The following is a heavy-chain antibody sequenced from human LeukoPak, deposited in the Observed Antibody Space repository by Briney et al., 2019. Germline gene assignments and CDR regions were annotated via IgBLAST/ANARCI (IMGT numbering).Heavy chain of an antibody. Sequence: GGSLRLSCAASGFTFDDYAMHWVRQAPGKGLEWASLISWDGGSTYYADSVKGRFTISRDNSKNSLYLQMNSLRAEDTALYCCAKMGTSGYQSDYWGQGTLVTVSS. D-gene: IGHD3-3*01. CDR2: ISWDGGST. V-gene: IGHV3-43D*03. CDR3: AKMGTSGYQSDY. J-gene: IGHJ4*02. CDR1: GFTFDDYA.